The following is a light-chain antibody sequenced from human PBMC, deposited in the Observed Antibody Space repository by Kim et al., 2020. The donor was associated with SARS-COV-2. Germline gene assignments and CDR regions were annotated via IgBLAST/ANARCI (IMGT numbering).Light chain of an antibody. CDR1: TMGIKS. J-gene: IGLJ2*01. Sequence: SVAPGKRARITGGGNTMGIKSVLCYQQKPALAPVLVIYYDSDRPSGIPERFSGSNSGNTATLTISRVEAGDEADYYCQVWDSPQVVFGGGTQLTVL. V-gene: IGLV3-21*04. CDR2: YDS. CDR3: QVWDSPQVV.